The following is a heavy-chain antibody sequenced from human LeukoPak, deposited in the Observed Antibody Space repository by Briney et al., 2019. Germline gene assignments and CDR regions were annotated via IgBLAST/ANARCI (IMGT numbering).Heavy chain of an antibody. Sequence: GGSLRLSCAASGFTFSSYAMSWVRQAPGKGLEWVSAISGSGGSTYYADSVKGRFTISRDNSKNTLYLQMNSLRAEDTAVYYCARVPVRSYLFDYWGQGTLVTVSS. V-gene: IGHV3-23*01. CDR1: GFTFSSYA. J-gene: IGHJ4*02. CDR3: ARVPVRSYLFDY. D-gene: IGHD1-26*01. CDR2: ISGSGGST.